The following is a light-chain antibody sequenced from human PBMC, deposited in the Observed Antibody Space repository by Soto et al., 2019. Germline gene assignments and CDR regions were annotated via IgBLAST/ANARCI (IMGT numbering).Light chain of an antibody. Sequence: EIVLTQSPGTLSLSPRERATLSCRASQSVSNAYLAWYQHKVGQSPGLLIYGASNRAPGIPDRFSGSGSGTDFTLTISRLEPEDFAVYYCQQYAASPRTFGQGTQVEVK. J-gene: IGKJ1*01. CDR3: QQYAASPRT. V-gene: IGKV3-20*01. CDR1: QSVSNAY. CDR2: GAS.